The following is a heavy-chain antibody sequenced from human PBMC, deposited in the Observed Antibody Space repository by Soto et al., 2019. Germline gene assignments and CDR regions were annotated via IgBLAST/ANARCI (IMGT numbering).Heavy chain of an antibody. CDR2: IFYSGGT. J-gene: IGHJ5*02. V-gene: IGHV4-39*01. Sequence: QLLLQESGPGLVKPSETLSLTCTVSGGSILDSTYYWAWIRQSPGKGLEWIGTIFYSGGTFYTPSLKSRVTMSVDMSNNQFSLKLSSVTAADTAVYYCARQASGYYYGWFDPWGQGTLVTVSS. D-gene: IGHD3-22*01. CDR3: ARQASGYYYGWFDP. CDR1: GGSILDSTYY.